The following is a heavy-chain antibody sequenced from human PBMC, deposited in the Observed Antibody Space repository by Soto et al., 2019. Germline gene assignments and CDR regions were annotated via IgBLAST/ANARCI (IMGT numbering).Heavy chain of an antibody. Sequence: SVTLSLTCAVYGGSFSGFYWSWIRQPPGKGLEWIGEINHSGSTNYNPSLKSRVTISVDTSKNQFPLKLSSVTAADTAVYYCASLRLTGYSYGHGVDYWGQGTLVTVSS. D-gene: IGHD5-18*01. V-gene: IGHV4-34*01. CDR2: INHSGST. CDR1: GGSFSGFY. CDR3: ASLRLTGYSYGHGVDY. J-gene: IGHJ4*02.